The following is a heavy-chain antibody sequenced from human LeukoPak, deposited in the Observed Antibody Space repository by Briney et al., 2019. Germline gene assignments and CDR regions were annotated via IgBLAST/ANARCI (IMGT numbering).Heavy chain of an antibody. Sequence: PSETLSLTCTVSGGSISSYYWSWIRQPSGKGLEWIGYIYYSGSTNYNPSLKSRVTISVDTSKNQFSLKLSSVTAADTAVYYCTRAVYCSGGSCYNFDYWGQGTLVTVSS. CDR2: IYYSGST. CDR1: GGSISSYY. J-gene: IGHJ4*02. CDR3: TRAVYCSGGSCYNFDY. D-gene: IGHD2-15*01. V-gene: IGHV4-59*01.